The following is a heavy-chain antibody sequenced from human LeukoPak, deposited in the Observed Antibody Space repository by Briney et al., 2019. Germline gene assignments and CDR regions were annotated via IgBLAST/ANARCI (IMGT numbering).Heavy chain of an antibody. CDR3: ATKDIVVVPAAIPFDY. V-gene: IGHV3-23*01. Sequence: PGGSLGLSCAASGFTFSSYAMSWVRQAPGKGLEWVSAISGSGGSTYYADSVKGRFTISRDNSKNTLYLQMNSLRAEDTAVYYCATKDIVVVPAAIPFDYWGQGTLVTVSS. D-gene: IGHD2-2*02. CDR2: ISGSGGST. J-gene: IGHJ4*02. CDR1: GFTFSSYA.